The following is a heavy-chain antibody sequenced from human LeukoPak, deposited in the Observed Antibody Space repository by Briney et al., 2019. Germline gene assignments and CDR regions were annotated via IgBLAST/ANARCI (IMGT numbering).Heavy chain of an antibody. D-gene: IGHD2-21*01. CDR2: INNDGSST. V-gene: IGHV3-74*01. CDR3: AREPAYCGGDCLFDY. Sequence: GGSLRLSCAASGFTFSTYWMHWVRQAPGKGLVWVSRINNDGSSTSYSDSVKGRFTISRDNAKSTLYLQMNSLTAEDTAVYCCAREPAYCGGDCLFDYWGQGTLVTVSS. CDR1: GFTFSTYW. J-gene: IGHJ4*02.